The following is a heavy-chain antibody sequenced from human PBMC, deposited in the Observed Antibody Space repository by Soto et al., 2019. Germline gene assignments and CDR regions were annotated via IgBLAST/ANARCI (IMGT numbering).Heavy chain of an antibody. CDR1: GYTFTSYY. D-gene: IGHD1-26*01. V-gene: IGHV1-46*01. J-gene: IGHJ3*02. CDR2: INPSCGST. Sequence: QVQLVQSGAEVKKPGASVKVSCKASGYTFTSYYMHWVRQAPGQGLEWTGIINPSCGSTSYAQKFQGRVTMTRDTSTSTVYMELSSLRSEDTAVYYCASRQGVGATLGLAFDIWGQGTMVTVSS. CDR3: ASRQGVGATLGLAFDI.